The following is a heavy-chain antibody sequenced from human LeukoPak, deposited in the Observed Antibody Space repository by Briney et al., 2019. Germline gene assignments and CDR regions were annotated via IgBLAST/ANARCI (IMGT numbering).Heavy chain of an antibody. D-gene: IGHD3-10*01. CDR3: ARLRRVRGGRMEFDY. Sequence: SETLSLTCTVSGGSISSYYWSWIRQTPGKGLEWIGYVYASGSTTYKPSLKSRVTLSVDTSKNLFSLTLASVTAADTAIYYCARLRRVRGGRMEFDYWGQGTLVTVSS. J-gene: IGHJ4*02. V-gene: IGHV4-4*08. CDR1: GGSISSYY. CDR2: VYASGST.